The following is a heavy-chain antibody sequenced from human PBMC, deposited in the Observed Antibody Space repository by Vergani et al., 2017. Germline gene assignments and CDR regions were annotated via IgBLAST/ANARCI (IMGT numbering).Heavy chain of an antibody. CDR1: GFTFSIYA. CDR2: ITGSGGSI. Sequence: EVQLLESGGDLVQPGGSLRLSCVASGFTFSIYAMSWVRQAPGKGLEWVSFITGSGGSIYYTDSVKGRFTISRDNSKNTLYLQMNSLRAEDTAVYYCAKDLIEAGYSSSWYDDYWGQGTLVTVSS. CDR3: AKDLIEAGYSSSWYDDY. J-gene: IGHJ4*02. V-gene: IGHV3-23*01. D-gene: IGHD6-13*01.